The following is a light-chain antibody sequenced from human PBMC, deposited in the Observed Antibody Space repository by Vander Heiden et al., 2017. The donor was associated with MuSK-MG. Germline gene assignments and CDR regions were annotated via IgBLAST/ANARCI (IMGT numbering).Light chain of an antibody. V-gene: IGKV1-39*01. CDR1: QRISSY. CDR3: QQSSSTPRT. Sequence: DSQMTQSPSSLSASVGDRVTITCRASQRISSYLHWYQQKPGKAPKLLIYAASSLQSGVPARFSGSGSGTDFTLTISSLQPEDFATYYCQQSSSTPRTFGGGTKVEIK. J-gene: IGKJ4*01. CDR2: AAS.